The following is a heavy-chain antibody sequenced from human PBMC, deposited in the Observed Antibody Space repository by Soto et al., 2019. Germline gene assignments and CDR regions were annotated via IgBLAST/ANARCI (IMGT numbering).Heavy chain of an antibody. Sequence: SVKVSCKASGGTFSSYAISWVRQAPGQGLEWMGGIIPILGTANYAQKFQGRVTITADESTSTAYMELSSLRSEDTAVYYCAREQSSYYDSSGYYYFDYWGQGTLVTVSS. CDR2: IIPILGTA. CDR1: GGTFSSYA. D-gene: IGHD3-22*01. V-gene: IGHV1-69*13. J-gene: IGHJ4*02. CDR3: AREQSSYYDSSGYYYFDY.